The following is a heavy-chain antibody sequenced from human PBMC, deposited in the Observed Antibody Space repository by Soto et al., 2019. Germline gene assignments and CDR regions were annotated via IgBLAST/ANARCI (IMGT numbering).Heavy chain of an antibody. V-gene: IGHV3-9*01. CDR3: ARYYDSSGYSWFDP. Sequence: TGGSLRLSCAASGFTFDDYAMHWVRQAPGKGLEWVSGISWNSGSIGYADSVKGRFTISRDNAKNSLYLQMNSLRAEDTAVYYCARYYDSSGYSWFDPWGQGTLVTVSS. D-gene: IGHD3-22*01. J-gene: IGHJ5*02. CDR1: GFTFDDYA. CDR2: ISWNSGSI.